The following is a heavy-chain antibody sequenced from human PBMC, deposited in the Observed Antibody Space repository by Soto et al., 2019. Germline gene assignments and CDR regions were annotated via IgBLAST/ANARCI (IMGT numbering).Heavy chain of an antibody. D-gene: IGHD5-18*01. Sequence: ASVKVSCKASGYTFTSYAMHWVRQAPGQRLEWMGWINAGNGNTKYSQKFQGRVTITRDTSASTAYMELSSLRSEDTAVYYCARDTQDTAIDTMNYWGQGTLVTVSS. CDR3: ARDTQDTAIDTMNY. J-gene: IGHJ4*02. CDR2: INAGNGNT. V-gene: IGHV1-3*01. CDR1: GYTFTSYA.